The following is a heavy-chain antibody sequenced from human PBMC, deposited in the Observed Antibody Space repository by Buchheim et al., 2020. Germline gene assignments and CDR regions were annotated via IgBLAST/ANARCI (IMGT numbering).Heavy chain of an antibody. V-gene: IGHV4-4*02. Sequence: QVQLQESGPGLVKPSGTLSLTCDVSGGSISSNYWWSWVRQPPGMGLEWIGEIYHSGSTNYNPSLKRRVTISVDKSKNQFSPKLTSVTAADTAVYYCARIPYYYYYGLDVWGQGTT. D-gene: IGHD2-21*01. CDR1: GGSISSNYW. J-gene: IGHJ6*02. CDR2: IYHSGST. CDR3: ARIPYYYYYGLDV.